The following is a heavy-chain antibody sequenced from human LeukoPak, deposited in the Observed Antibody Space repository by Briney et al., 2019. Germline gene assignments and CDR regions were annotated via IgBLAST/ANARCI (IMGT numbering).Heavy chain of an antibody. V-gene: IGHV3-23*01. J-gene: IGHJ4*02. D-gene: IGHD6-19*01. CDR1: GFIFSNYA. CDR2: ISDSGGST. CDR3: ARGVRIAVAGYIDY. Sequence: GGSLRLSCAASGFIFSNYAMSWVRQAPGKGLEWVSGISDSGGSTYYADSVKGRFTISRDNSKKTLYLQMNSLRAEDTAVYYCARGVRIAVAGYIDYWGQGTLVTVSS.